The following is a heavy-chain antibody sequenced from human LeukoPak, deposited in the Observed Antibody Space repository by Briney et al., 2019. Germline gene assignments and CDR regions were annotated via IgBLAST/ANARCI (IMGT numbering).Heavy chain of an antibody. CDR2: IYYSGST. J-gene: IGHJ4*02. Sequence: PSETLSLTCTVSGGSISSYYWSWIRQPPGKGLEWIGYIYYSGSTNYNPSLKSRVTISVDTSKNQFSLKLSSVTAADTAVYYCARSHIAVAGTLDYWGQGTLVTVSS. CDR1: GGSISSYY. V-gene: IGHV4-59*01. D-gene: IGHD6-19*01. CDR3: ARSHIAVAGTLDY.